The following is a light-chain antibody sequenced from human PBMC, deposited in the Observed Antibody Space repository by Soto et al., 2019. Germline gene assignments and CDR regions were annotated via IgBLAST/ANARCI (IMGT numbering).Light chain of an antibody. CDR1: QSVSSSY. V-gene: IGKV3-20*01. CDR3: QQYGSSPPKYT. Sequence: EIVLTQSPGTLYLSPGERATLSCRASQSVSSSYLAWYQQKPGQAPRLLIYGASSRATGIPDRFSGSGSGTDFTLTISRLEPEDFAVYYWQQYGSSPPKYTFGQGTKLEIK. CDR2: GAS. J-gene: IGKJ2*01.